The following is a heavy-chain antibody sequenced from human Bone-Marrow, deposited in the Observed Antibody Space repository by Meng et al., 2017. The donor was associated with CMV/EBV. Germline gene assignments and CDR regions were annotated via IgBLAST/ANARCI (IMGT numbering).Heavy chain of an antibody. V-gene: IGHV3-48*04. D-gene: IGHD2-2*01. CDR2: ISSSGSTI. Sequence: GGSLRLSCAASGFTFSSYSMNWVRQAPGKGLEWVSYISSSGSTIYYADSVKGRFTISRDNAKNSLYLQMNSLRAEDTAVYYCARDTTEYCSSTSCPRGYYYYGMDVWGQGTTVTVSS. CDR1: GFTFSSYS. J-gene: IGHJ6*02. CDR3: ARDTTEYCSSTSCPRGYYYYGMDV.